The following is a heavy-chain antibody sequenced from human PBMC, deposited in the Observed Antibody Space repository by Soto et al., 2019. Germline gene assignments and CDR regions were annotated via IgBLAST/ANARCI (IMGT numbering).Heavy chain of an antibody. D-gene: IGHD2-15*01. CDR1: GFTFSSFW. CDR2: INSDGSST. CDR3: ERALLFTLYCGGGSCWSLDVFDI. Sequence: GGSLRLSCAASGFTFSSFWMHWVRQAPGKGLVWVSRINSDGSSTSYADSVKGRFTISRDNAKNTLYLQMNSLRAEDTAAYYWERALLFTLYCGGGSCWSLDVFDIGGQGKMFTVPS. J-gene: IGHJ3*02. V-gene: IGHV3-74*01.